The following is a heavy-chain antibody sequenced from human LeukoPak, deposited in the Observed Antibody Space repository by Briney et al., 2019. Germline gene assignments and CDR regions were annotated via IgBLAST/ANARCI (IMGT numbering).Heavy chain of an antibody. CDR2: ISSAGSTK. CDR1: GFTFNTYA. Sequence: GVTLRLSCAASGFTFNTYAMHWVRQAAGMGLEWVAVISSAGSTKYYADSVKGRFTVSRDNSENTLYLQMNSLRAEDTAVYYCARRIFQGSSGWYLFDYWGQGTLVTVSS. CDR3: ARRIFQGSSGWYLFDY. V-gene: IGHV3-30-3*01. D-gene: IGHD6-19*01. J-gene: IGHJ4*02.